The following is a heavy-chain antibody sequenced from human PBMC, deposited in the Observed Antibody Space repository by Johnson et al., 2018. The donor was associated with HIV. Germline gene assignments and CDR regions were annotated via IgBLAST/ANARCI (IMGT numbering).Heavy chain of an antibody. CDR2: ISSNGGST. CDR3: ARDRMRGGYNSVDAFDM. CDR1: GFTFSSYA. Sequence: QLVESGGGLVQPGGSLRLSCAASGFTFSSYAMHWVRQAPGKGLEYVSAISSNGGSTYYANSVTGSFTISRDNSKNTLYLQMGSLRAEDMAVYYCARDRMRGGYNSVDAFDMLGQVTMVTVSS. V-gene: IGHV3-64*01. D-gene: IGHD5-24*01. J-gene: IGHJ3*02.